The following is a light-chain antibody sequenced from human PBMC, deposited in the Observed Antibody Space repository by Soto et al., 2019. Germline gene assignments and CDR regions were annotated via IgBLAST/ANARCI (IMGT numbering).Light chain of an antibody. CDR2: DAS. Sequence: DIQMTQSPSTLSASVRDSVTITCRASERISSWLAWYQQKPGKAPKLLIYDASTLESGVPSRFSGSGFGTEFTLTISRLQPDDFANYYCQQYNSYFPYTFGQGTKVDIK. V-gene: IGKV1-5*01. CDR1: ERISSW. CDR3: QQYNSYFPYT. J-gene: IGKJ2*01.